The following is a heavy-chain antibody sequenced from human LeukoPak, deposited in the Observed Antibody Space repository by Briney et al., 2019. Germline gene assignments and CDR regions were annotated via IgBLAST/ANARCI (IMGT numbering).Heavy chain of an antibody. J-gene: IGHJ6*02. CDR1: GFTFSSYW. Sequence: GGSLRLSCAASGFTFSSYWMSWVRQVPGKGLEWVANIKQDGSEKYYVDSVKGRFTISRDNAKNSLYLQMNSLRAEDTAVYYCAREDTAMFYYYYGMDVWGQGTTVTVSS. CDR2: IKQDGSEK. V-gene: IGHV3-7*01. D-gene: IGHD5-18*01. CDR3: AREDTAMFYYYYGMDV.